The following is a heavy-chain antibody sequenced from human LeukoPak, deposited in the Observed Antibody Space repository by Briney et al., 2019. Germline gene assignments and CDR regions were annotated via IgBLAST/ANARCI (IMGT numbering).Heavy chain of an antibody. CDR1: GYTFTGYY. D-gene: IGHD6-25*01. J-gene: IGHJ4*02. V-gene: IGHV1-2*02. CDR2: INPNSGGT. CDR3: ARVSRRSYSSAFDY. Sequence: ASVKVSCKASGYTFTGYYVHWVRQAPGQGLEWMGWINPNSGGTNYAQKFQGRVTMTRDTSISTAYMELSRLRSDDTAVYYCARVSRRSYSSAFDYWGQGTLVTVSS.